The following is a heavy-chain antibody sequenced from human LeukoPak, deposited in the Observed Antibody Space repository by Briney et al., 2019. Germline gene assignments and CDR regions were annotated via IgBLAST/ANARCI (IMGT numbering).Heavy chain of an antibody. V-gene: IGHV3-23*01. CDR3: ATSYVWGSYRFASYGMDV. CDR1: GFTFNSYA. J-gene: IGHJ6*02. CDR2: ISGSGGDT. D-gene: IGHD3-16*02. Sequence: TGGSRRLSCAASGFTFNSYAMSWVRQAPEKGLEWVATISGSGGDTYYADSVKGRFTISRDDSKNTLYLQMNSLRAEDTAVYYCATSYVWGSYRFASYGMDVWGQGTMVTVSS.